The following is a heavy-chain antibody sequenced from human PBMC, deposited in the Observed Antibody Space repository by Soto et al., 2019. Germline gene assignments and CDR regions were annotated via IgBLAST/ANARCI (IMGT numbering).Heavy chain of an antibody. J-gene: IGHJ4*02. CDR3: ASLRGGYCKTDKCYEPLDY. CDR1: GFTFSNSA. D-gene: IGHD3-10*01. CDR2: ISGDGVTT. Sequence: PGGSLRLSCAASGFTFSNSAMGWVRQAPGKGLEWVSTISGDGVTTYCADSVKGRFTISRDNSKNTVSLQMNNLRVEDTAVYFCASLRGGYCKTDKCYEPLDYWGQGTLVTVSS. V-gene: IGHV3-23*01.